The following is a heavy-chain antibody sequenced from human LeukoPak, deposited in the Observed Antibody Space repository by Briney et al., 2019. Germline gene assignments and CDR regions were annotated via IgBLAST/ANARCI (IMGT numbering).Heavy chain of an antibody. CDR2: IYYSGST. J-gene: IGHJ4*02. CDR1: GGSISSGGYY. CDR3: ARAGVRGAFWSGYYPHDY. D-gene: IGHD3-3*01. Sequence: SQTLSLTCTVSGGSISSGGYYWSWIRQHPGQGLEWIGYIYYSGSTYYNPSLKSRVTISVDTSKNQFSLKLSSVTAADTAVYYCARAGVRGAFWSGYYPHDYWGQGTLVTVSS. V-gene: IGHV4-31*03.